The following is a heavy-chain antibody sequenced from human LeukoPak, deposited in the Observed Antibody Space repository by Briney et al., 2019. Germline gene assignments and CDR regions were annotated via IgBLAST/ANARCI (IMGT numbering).Heavy chain of an antibody. CDR3: VRVGGRSSIGGDC. J-gene: IGHJ4*02. D-gene: IGHD3-10*01. Sequence: PGGSLRLSCVASGFTFSSYWMHWVRQAPGKGLVWVSRIKVDGSGTGYADSVKGRFTISRDNAKNTLYLQMNSLRAEDTAVYHCVRVGGRSSIGGDCWGQGTLVTVSS. CDR1: GFTFSSYW. CDR2: IKVDGSGT. V-gene: IGHV3-74*01.